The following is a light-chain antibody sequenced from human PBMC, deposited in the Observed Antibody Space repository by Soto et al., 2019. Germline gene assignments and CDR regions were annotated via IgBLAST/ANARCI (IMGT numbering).Light chain of an antibody. CDR1: SSDVGSYNY. CDR3: SSYTGSSTLV. CDR2: EVS. J-gene: IGLJ3*02. Sequence: QSALAQPASVSGSPGQSITISCTGTSSDVGSYNYVSWYQQHPGKAPKLMIYEVSNRPSGVSNRFSGSKSGNTASLTISGLQAEDEADHYCSSYTGSSTLVFGGGTKVTVL. V-gene: IGLV2-14*01.